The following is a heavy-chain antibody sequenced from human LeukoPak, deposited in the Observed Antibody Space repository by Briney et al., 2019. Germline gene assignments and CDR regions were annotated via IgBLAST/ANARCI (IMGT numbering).Heavy chain of an antibody. D-gene: IGHD4-17*01. CDR3: AREMTTVSPDAFDI. J-gene: IGHJ3*02. Sequence: PGGSLRLSCAASGFTFDDYGMSWVRQAPGKGLEWVSGINWNGGSTGYADSVKGRFTISRDNAKNSLYLQMNSLRAEDTALYYCAREMTTVSPDAFDIWGQGTMVTVSS. V-gene: IGHV3-20*04. CDR2: INWNGGST. CDR1: GFTFDDYG.